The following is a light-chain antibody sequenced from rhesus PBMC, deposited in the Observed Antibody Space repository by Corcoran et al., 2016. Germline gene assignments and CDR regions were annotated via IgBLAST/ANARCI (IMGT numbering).Light chain of an antibody. J-gene: IGKJ3*01. CDR1: ENVNNY. V-gene: IGKV1-43*01. CDR3: LQYNSNPVT. CDR2: AAY. Sequence: DIQMTQYPSSLSASVGDRVTITCRASENVNNYLKWDQQKQGKAHKRMIYAAYSLESGVPSRFSGSGSGTDFTLTISSLQPEDFATYYCLQYNSNPVTFGPGNKRDIK.